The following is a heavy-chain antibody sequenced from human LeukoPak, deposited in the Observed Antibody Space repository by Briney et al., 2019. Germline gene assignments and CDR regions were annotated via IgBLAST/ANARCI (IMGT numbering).Heavy chain of an antibody. V-gene: IGHV4-31*03. CDR3: ARARDCSGGTCYQFNWFDP. CDR2: IFYSGNT. Sequence: NTSETLSLTCTVSGGSISSGAYYWSWTRQHPGKGLEWIGYIFYSGNTYYNPSLKSRVTISVDTSKNQFSLTLSSVTAADTAVYYCARARDCSGGTCYQFNWFDPWGQGTLVTVSS. D-gene: IGHD2-15*01. CDR1: GGSISSGAYY. J-gene: IGHJ5*02.